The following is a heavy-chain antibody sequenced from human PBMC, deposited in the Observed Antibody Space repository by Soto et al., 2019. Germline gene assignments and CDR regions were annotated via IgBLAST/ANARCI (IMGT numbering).Heavy chain of an antibody. J-gene: IGHJ6*02. Sequence: ASVKASCKASGYTFTSYAMHWVRQAPGQRREWMGWINAGNGNTKYSQKFQGRVTITRDTSASTAYMELSSLRSEDTAVYYCARDRGIEDNNYYYYYYGMDAGAQGTRFTVS. CDR2: INAGNGNT. V-gene: IGHV1-3*01. CDR1: GYTFTSYA. D-gene: IGHD6-13*01. CDR3: ARDRGIEDNNYYYYYYGMDA.